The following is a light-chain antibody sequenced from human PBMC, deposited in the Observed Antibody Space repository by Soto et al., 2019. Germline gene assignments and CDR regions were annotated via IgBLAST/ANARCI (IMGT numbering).Light chain of an antibody. Sequence: EIVLTQSPCTLSLSPGERATLSCRASQSVSSNLAWYQQKPGQAPRLLIYGASTRATGIPARFSGSGSGTEFTLTISSLQSEDFAVYYCQQYNNWWTFGQGTKVDIK. J-gene: IGKJ1*01. CDR1: QSVSSN. V-gene: IGKV3-15*01. CDR3: QQYNNWWT. CDR2: GAS.